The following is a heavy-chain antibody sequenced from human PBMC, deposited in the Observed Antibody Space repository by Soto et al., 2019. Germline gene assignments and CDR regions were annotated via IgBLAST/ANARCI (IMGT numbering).Heavy chain of an antibody. CDR2: ISSSSSYI. J-gene: IGHJ4*02. Sequence: EVQLVESGGGLVKPGGSLRLSCAASGFTFSSYSMNWVRQAPGKGLEWVSSISSSSSYIYYADSVKGRFTISRDNAEKSLYLQMNSLIAEDTAVYYCARDQPGYSYGYGLGYWGQGTLVTVSS. CDR3: ARDQPGYSYGYGLGY. D-gene: IGHD5-18*01. V-gene: IGHV3-21*01. CDR1: GFTFSSYS.